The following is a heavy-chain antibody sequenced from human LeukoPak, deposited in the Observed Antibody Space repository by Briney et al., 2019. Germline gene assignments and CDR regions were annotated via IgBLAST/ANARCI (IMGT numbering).Heavy chain of an antibody. Sequence: GASVKVSCKASGYTFTSCDINWVRQATGQGLEWMGWMNPNSGNTGYAQKFQGRVTMTRNTSISTAYMELSSLRSEDTAVYYCITMVRGESDFDYWGQGTLVTVSS. CDR2: MNPNSGNT. J-gene: IGHJ4*02. CDR3: ITMVRGESDFDY. CDR1: GYTFTSCD. V-gene: IGHV1-8*01. D-gene: IGHD3-10*01.